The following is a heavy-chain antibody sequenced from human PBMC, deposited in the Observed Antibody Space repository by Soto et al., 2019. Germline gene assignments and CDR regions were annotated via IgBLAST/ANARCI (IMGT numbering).Heavy chain of an antibody. D-gene: IGHD1-26*01. V-gene: IGHV3-23*01. CDR3: AKAMKLGASFSSYYFYYGMDV. Sequence: GGSLRLSCAASGFAFSYYSMTWVRQAPGKGLEWVSGTSASGGSTYYADPVKGRFTISRDNSKNTLYLQMNSLRVEDTAIYYCAKAMKLGASFSSYYFYYGMDVWGQGTTVTVSS. CDR1: GFAFSYYS. J-gene: IGHJ6*02. CDR2: TSASGGST.